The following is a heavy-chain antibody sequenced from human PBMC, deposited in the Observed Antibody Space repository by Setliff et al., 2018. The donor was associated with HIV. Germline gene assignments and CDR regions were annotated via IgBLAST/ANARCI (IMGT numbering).Heavy chain of an antibody. CDR3: ARRLQFLEFLHGVGGLDV. D-gene: IGHD3-3*01. CDR2: VYYSGST. J-gene: IGHJ6*02. V-gene: IGHV4-39*01. Sequence: PSETLSLTCSVSGGSISGSGPGYYWGWVRPPPGGGLEWIGSVYYSGSTYYNPSLSSRVTISVDTSKNQLSLRLTSLTAADTAVYYCARRLQFLEFLHGVGGLDVWGQGTTVTVSS. CDR1: GGSISGSGPGYY.